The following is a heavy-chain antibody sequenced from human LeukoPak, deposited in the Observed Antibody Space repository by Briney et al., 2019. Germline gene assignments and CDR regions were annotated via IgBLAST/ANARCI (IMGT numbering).Heavy chain of an antibody. D-gene: IGHD4-11*01. J-gene: IGHJ4*02. CDR2: INHGGHT. V-gene: IGHV4-34*01. CDR1: GGSLSGYY. CDR3: VRGLYSRDAGY. Sequence: SETLSLTCDVYGGSLSGYYWSWIRQPPGKRLEWIGEINHGGHTNYNPSLKSRVAMSVDTSMNQFSLNLGSVTAADTAVYYCVRGLYSRDAGYWGQGTLVTVSS.